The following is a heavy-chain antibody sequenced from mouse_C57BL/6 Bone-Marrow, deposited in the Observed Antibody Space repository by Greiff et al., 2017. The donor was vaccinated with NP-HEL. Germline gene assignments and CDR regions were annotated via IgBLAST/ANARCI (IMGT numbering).Heavy chain of an antibody. CDR1: GFSLTSYG. D-gene: IGHD2-14*01. Sequence: VQGVESGPGLVAPSQSLSITCTVSGFSLTSYGVHWVRQPPGKGLEWLVVIWSDGSTTYNSALKSRLSISKDNSKSQVFLKMNRLQTDDTAMYYCARHTYRGHYFDVWGTGTTVTVSS. J-gene: IGHJ1*03. CDR2: IWSDGST. CDR3: ARHTYRGHYFDV. V-gene: IGHV2-6-1*01.